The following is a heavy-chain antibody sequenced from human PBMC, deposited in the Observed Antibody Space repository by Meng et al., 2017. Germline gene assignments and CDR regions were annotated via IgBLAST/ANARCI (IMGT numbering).Heavy chain of an antibody. CDR2: IIPIFGTA. CDR1: GGTFSSYA. CDR3: HSGWYQAGDDY. V-gene: IGHV1-69*06. Sequence: QVRAVASGVELKKPGFWVNVSWNASGGTFSSYAISWVRQAPGQGLEWMGGIIPIFGTANYAQKFQGRVTITADKSTSTAYMELSSLRSEDTAVYYCHSGWYQAGDDYWGQGTLVTVSS. D-gene: IGHD6-19*01. J-gene: IGHJ4*02.